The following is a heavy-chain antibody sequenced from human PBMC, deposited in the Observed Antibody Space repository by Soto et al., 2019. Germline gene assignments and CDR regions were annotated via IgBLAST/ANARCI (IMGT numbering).Heavy chain of an antibody. CDR3: AKGRQDIVLVPAATTYYYYGMDV. V-gene: IGHV3-30*18. Sequence: QAQLVESGGGVVQPGRSLRLSCAASGFTFSSYGMHWVRQAPGKGLEWVAVISYDGSNKYYADSVEGRFTISRDNSKNTVYLQMNSLRGEDTAVYYCAKGRQDIVLVPAATTYYYYGMDVWGEGTTVTVSS. J-gene: IGHJ6*04. CDR1: GFTFSSYG. CDR2: ISYDGSNK. D-gene: IGHD2-2*01.